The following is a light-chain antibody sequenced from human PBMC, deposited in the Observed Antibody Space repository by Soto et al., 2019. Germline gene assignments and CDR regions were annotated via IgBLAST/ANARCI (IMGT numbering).Light chain of an antibody. V-gene: IGLV2-23*02. J-gene: IGLJ1*01. CDR2: EVS. CDR3: CSYAGSRTYV. Sequence: QSALTQPASVSGSPGQSITISCTGTSSDVGSYNLVSWYQQHPGKAPKLIIYEVSKRPSGVSNGFSGSKSGNTASLTISGLQAKDEADYYCCSYAGSRTYVFGTGTKLTVL. CDR1: SSDVGSYNL.